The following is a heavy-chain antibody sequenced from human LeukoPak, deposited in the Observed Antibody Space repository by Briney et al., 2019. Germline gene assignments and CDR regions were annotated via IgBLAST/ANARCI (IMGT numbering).Heavy chain of an antibody. Sequence: ASVKVSCKASGYTFTSYDLNWVRHATGQGLEWMGWMNPNSGNTGYAQKFQGRVTMTRNTSISTAYMELSSLRSEDTAVYYCARGRQYAYYYDNYYGMDVWGQGTTVTVSS. D-gene: IGHD3-22*01. V-gene: IGHV1-8*01. J-gene: IGHJ6*02. CDR1: GYTFTSYD. CDR3: ARGRQYAYYYDNYYGMDV. CDR2: MNPNSGNT.